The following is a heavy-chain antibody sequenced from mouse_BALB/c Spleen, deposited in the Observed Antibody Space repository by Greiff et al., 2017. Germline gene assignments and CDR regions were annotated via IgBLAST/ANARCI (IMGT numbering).Heavy chain of an antibody. CDR2: ISYSGST. Sequence: EVHLVESGPGLVKPSQSLSLTCTVTGYSITSDYAWNWIRQFPGNKLEWMGYISYSGSTSYNPSLKSRISITRDTSKSQFFLQLNSVTTEDTATYYCARWGYEDAMDYWGQGTSVTVSS. J-gene: IGHJ4*01. D-gene: IGHD2-2*01. CDR1: GYSITSDYA. V-gene: IGHV3-2*02. CDR3: ARWGYEDAMDY.